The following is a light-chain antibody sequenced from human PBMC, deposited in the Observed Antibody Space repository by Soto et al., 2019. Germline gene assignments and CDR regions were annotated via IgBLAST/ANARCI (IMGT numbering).Light chain of an antibody. CDR3: QSYDSSLSGSV. Sequence: QSVLTQPASVSGAPGQRVTISCTGSSSNIGAFYHVHWYQQLPGTAPKLLIYGNNNRPSGVPDRFSGSKSGTSASLAITGLQAEDEADYFCQSYDSSLSGSVFGGGTKLTVL. CDR1: SSNIGAFYH. J-gene: IGLJ3*02. V-gene: IGLV1-40*01. CDR2: GNN.